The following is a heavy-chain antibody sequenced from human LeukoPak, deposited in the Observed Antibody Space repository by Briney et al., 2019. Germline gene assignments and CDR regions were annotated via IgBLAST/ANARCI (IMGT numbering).Heavy chain of an antibody. Sequence: ASVKVSCKASGYTFTSFDINWVRQAPGQGLEWMGRLDPNNGNAAYPQKFQDRVTMTRDTSESTAYMELSGLNSEDTALYFCARDVNSDSRPFGHLRFDSWGQGTLVTVSS. CDR2: LDPNNGNA. J-gene: IGHJ4*02. V-gene: IGHV1-8*01. CDR3: ARDVNSDSRPFGHLRFDS. D-gene: IGHD3-22*01. CDR1: GYTFTSFD.